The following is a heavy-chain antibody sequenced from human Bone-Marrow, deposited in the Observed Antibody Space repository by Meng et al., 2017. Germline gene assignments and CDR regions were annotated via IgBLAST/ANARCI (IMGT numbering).Heavy chain of an antibody. Sequence: GGSLRLSCAASGFTFSSYSMNWVRQAPGKGLEWVSSISSSSSYIYYADSVKGRFTISRDNAKNSLYLQMNSLRAEDTAVYYCARAYYYDSSGYYSLYYYYYGMDVWGQGTTVTVSS. V-gene: IGHV3-21*01. J-gene: IGHJ6*02. CDR3: ARAYYYDSSGYYSLYYYYYGMDV. CDR2: ISSSSSYI. D-gene: IGHD3-22*01. CDR1: GFTFSSYS.